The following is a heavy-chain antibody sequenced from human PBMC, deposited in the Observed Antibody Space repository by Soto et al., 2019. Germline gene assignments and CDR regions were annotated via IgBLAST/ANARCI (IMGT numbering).Heavy chain of an antibody. CDR1: GFTLSDYY. CDR2: VSISGNAI. J-gene: IGHJ4*02. D-gene: IGHD1-26*01. CDR3: ARGKATVYFYC. Sequence: QVQLVESGGGLVKPGGSLRLSCAASGFTLSDYYMSWIRQAPGKGLEWVSYVSISGNAIYYADSVKGRFTISSDNAKDSLYLQMNSMRAEDTAVYYCARGKATVYFYCWGQGNLVTVSS. V-gene: IGHV3-11*01.